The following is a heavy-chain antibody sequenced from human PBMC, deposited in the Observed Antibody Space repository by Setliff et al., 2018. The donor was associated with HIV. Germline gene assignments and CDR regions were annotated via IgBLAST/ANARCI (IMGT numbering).Heavy chain of an antibody. CDR3: ARGAERGFSPN. J-gene: IGHJ4*02. CDR2: IYHSGTT. D-gene: IGHD3-22*01. Sequence: SETLSLTCAVSGYSISSGYYWGWIRQTPGKGLEWIGSIYHSGTTYYNPSLRSRVTISVDTSKNQFSLKLSSVTAADTAVYYCARGAERGFSPNWGQGTLVTVSS. V-gene: IGHV4-38-2*01. CDR1: GYSISSGYY.